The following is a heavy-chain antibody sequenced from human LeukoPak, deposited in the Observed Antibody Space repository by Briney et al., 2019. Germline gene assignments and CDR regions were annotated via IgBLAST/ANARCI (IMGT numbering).Heavy chain of an antibody. CDR2: ISSSISTI. CDR1: GFTFSSYS. CDR3: AKGSSDFDY. J-gene: IGHJ4*02. Sequence: GGSLRLSCAASGFTFSSYSMNWVRQAPGKGLEWISYISSSISTIYYADSVKGRFTISRDNAKNSLSLQMTSLRAEDTAVYYCAKGSSDFDYWGQGTLVTVSS. V-gene: IGHV3-48*01.